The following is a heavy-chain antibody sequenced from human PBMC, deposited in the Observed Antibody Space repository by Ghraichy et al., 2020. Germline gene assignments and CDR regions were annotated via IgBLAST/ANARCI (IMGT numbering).Heavy chain of an antibody. V-gene: IGHV1-18*01. CDR2: ISAYNGNT. CDR3: ARSCPRTSCYSPHYYGMDV. J-gene: IGHJ6*02. Sequence: ASVKVSCEASGYTFTSYDIIWVRQAPGQGLEWMGWISAYNGNTNYAQKFQGRVTMTTDTSTTTAYMELRSLRSDDTAVYYCARSCPRTSCYSPHYYGMDVWGQGSTVTVSS. CDR1: GYTFTSYD. D-gene: IGHD2-2*02.